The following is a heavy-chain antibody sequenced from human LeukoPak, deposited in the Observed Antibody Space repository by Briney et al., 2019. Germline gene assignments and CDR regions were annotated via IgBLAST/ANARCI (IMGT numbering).Heavy chain of an antibody. J-gene: IGHJ4*02. CDR1: GFTFSSYA. CDR2: ISGSGGTT. D-gene: IGHD2-21*02. Sequence: PGGSLRLSCGASGFTFSSYAMRWVRQAPGKGLEWVSAISGSGGTTYYADSVKGRFTISRDNSKNTLYLQMNSLRAEDTAVYYCAKDTAIVVVTGADYWGQGTLVTVSS. CDR3: AKDTAIVVVTGADY. V-gene: IGHV3-23*01.